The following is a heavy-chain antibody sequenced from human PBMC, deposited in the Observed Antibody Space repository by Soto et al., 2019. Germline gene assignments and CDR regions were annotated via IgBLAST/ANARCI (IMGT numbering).Heavy chain of an antibody. D-gene: IGHD3-16*01. CDR3: AGGEEDAFDI. Sequence: SETLSLTCTVSGGSISSGGYYWSWIRQHPGKGLEWIGYIYYSGSTYYNPSLKSRVTISVDTSKNQFSLKLSSVTAADTAVYYCAGGEEDAFDIWGQGTMVTVSS. J-gene: IGHJ3*02. CDR2: IYYSGST. V-gene: IGHV4-31*03. CDR1: GGSISSGGYY.